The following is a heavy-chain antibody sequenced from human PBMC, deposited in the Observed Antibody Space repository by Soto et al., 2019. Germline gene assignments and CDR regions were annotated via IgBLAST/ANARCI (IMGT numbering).Heavy chain of an antibody. CDR1: GYTFTSYA. Sequence: ALVKVPCQASGYTFTSYAMHWVRQAPGQRLEWMGWINAGNGNTKYSQKFQGRVTITRDTSASTAYMDLSSLRSEGTAVYYCATYGSSGYYYVGAFDIWGQGTMVTVSS. D-gene: IGHD3-22*01. V-gene: IGHV1-3*01. CDR3: ATYGSSGYYYVGAFDI. CDR2: INAGNGNT. J-gene: IGHJ3*02.